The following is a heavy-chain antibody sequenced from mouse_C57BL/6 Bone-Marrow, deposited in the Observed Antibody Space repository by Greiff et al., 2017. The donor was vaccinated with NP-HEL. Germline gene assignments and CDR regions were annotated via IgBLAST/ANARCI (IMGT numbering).Heavy chain of an antibody. CDR1: GFTFSSYA. CDR2: ISDGGSYT. CDR3: ARDFGLIAY. Sequence: EVHLVESGGGLVKPGGSLKLSCAASGFTFSSYAMSWVRQTPEKRLEWVATISDGGSYTYYPDNVKGRFTISRDNAKNNLYLQMSHLKSEDTAMYYWARDFGLIAYWGQGTLVTVSA. D-gene: IGHD2-2*01. V-gene: IGHV5-4*01. J-gene: IGHJ3*01.